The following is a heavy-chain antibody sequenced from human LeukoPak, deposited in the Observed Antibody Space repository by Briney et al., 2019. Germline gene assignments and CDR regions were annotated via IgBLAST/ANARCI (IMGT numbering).Heavy chain of an antibody. Sequence: GGSLRLSCVASGFSFSDYGMHWVRQAPGKGLEWVAVISYDGSNKYYADSVKGRFTISRDNSKNTLYLQMNSLRAEDTAVYYCAKGTMVTTYNWDHWGQGTLVTVSS. D-gene: IGHD4-17*01. CDR1: GFSFSDYG. V-gene: IGHV3-30*18. J-gene: IGHJ4*02. CDR3: AKGTMVTTYNWDH. CDR2: ISYDGSNK.